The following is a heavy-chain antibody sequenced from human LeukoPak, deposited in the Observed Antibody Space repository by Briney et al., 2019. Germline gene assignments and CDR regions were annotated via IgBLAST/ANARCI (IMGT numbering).Heavy chain of an antibody. Sequence: SETLSLTCNVSGGSISSSSYYWGWIRQPPGKGLEWIGEINHSGSTNYNPSLKSRVTISVDTSKSQFSLKLSSVTAADTAVYYCARGLGSTYYYYMDVWGKGTTVTISS. CDR2: INHSGST. CDR1: GGSISSSSYY. V-gene: IGHV4-39*07. D-gene: IGHD3-10*01. CDR3: ARGLGSTYYYYMDV. J-gene: IGHJ6*03.